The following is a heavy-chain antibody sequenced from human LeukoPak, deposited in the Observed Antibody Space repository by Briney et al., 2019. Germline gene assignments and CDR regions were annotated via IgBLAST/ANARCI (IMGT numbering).Heavy chain of an antibody. D-gene: IGHD6-19*01. CDR2: ISYDGSNK. J-gene: IGHJ4*02. CDR1: GFTFSSYA. CDR3: ARARSGWYLGQFDY. Sequence: PGRSLRLSCVVSGFTFSSYAMHWVRQAPGKGLEWVAVISYDGSNKYYADSVKGRFTISRDNSKNSLFLQMNSLGAEDTAVYYCARARSGWYLGQFDYWGQGTLVTVSS. V-gene: IGHV3-30*04.